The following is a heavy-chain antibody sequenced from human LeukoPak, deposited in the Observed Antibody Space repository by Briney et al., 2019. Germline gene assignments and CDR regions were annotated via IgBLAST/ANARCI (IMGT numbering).Heavy chain of an antibody. Sequence: PGGSLRLSCAASGFTFSSYWMSWVRQAPGKGLEWVANIKQDGSEKYYVDSVKGRFTISRDNAKNSLYLQMNSLRAEDTAVYYCARSLFSYCTNGVCYKDQRAPFDYWGQGTLVTVSS. D-gene: IGHD2-8*01. CDR2: IKQDGSEK. CDR3: ARSLFSYCTNGVCYKDQRAPFDY. J-gene: IGHJ4*02. V-gene: IGHV3-7*01. CDR1: GFTFSSYW.